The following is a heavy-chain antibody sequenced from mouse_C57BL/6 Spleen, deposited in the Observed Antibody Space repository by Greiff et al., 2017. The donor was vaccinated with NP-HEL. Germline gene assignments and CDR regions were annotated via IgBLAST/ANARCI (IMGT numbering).Heavy chain of an antibody. CDR2: ISSGSSTI. J-gene: IGHJ4*01. Sequence: EVKLVESGGGLVKPGGSLKLSCAASGFTFSDYGMHWVRQAPETGLEWVAYISSGSSTIYYADTVKGRFTISRDNAKNTLFLQMTSLRSEDTAMYYCATLRGAMDYWGQGTSVTVSS. D-gene: IGHD1-1*01. CDR1: GFTFSDYG. V-gene: IGHV5-17*01. CDR3: ATLRGAMDY.